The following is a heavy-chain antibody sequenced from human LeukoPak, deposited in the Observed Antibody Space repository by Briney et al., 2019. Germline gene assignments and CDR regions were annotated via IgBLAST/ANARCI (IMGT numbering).Heavy chain of an antibody. CDR2: IGSYGGDT. CDR3: ARGEYYYDSSGYAPLDY. CDR1: TSR. V-gene: IGHV1-18*01. D-gene: IGHD3-22*01. Sequence: ASVKVSCKATSRISWVRQAPGQGLEWMGWIGSYGGDTYYAQKFQGRVTVTTDTSTSTVYMELRSLRSEDTAVYYCARGEYYYDSSGYAPLDYWGQGTLVTVSS. J-gene: IGHJ4*02.